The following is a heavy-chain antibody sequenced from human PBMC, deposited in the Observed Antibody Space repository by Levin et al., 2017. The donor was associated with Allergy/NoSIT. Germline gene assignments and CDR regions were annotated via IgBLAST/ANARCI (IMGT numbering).Heavy chain of an antibody. CDR3: AHHSYYYDSWGYFDL. D-gene: IGHD3-22*01. CDR1: GFTFSSYW. J-gene: IGHJ2*01. V-gene: IGHV3-74*01. Sequence: GGSLRLSCAASGFTFSSYWMHWVRQAPGKGLVWVSRINSDGSSTSYADSVKGRFTISRDNAKNTLYLQMNSLRAEDTAVYYCAHHSYYYDSWGYFDLWGRGTLVTVSS. CDR2: INSDGSST.